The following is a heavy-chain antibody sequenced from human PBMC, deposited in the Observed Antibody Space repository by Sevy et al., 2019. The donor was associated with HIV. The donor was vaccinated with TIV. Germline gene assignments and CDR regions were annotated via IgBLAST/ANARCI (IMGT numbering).Heavy chain of an antibody. CDR2: IKEDGSET. Sequence: GGSLRLSCAASGFSFSTYWMSWVRQAPGKGLEWVANIKEDGSETFHVDSVKGRFTISRDNAKNSLFLQLSSLRAEDTAVYCGARGYYGVGADDAEYTRFGRWGRGALVTVSS. V-gene: IGHV3-7*01. CDR1: GFSFSTYW. J-gene: IGHJ5*02. CDR3: ARGYYGVGADDAEYTRFGR. D-gene: IGHD3-10*01.